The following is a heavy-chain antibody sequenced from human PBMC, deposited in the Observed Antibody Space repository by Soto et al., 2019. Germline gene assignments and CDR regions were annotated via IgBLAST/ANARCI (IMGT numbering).Heavy chain of an antibody. CDR1: GGTFSSYA. J-gene: IGHJ3*02. CDR2: IIPIFGTA. Sequence: GASVKVSCTASGGTFSSYAISWVRQAPGQGLEWMGGIIPIFGTANYAQKFQGRVTITADESTSTAYMELSSLRSEDTAVYYCHYYYDSSGYWHDAFDIWGQGTMVTVSS. CDR3: HYYYDSSGYWHDAFDI. V-gene: IGHV1-69*13. D-gene: IGHD3-22*01.